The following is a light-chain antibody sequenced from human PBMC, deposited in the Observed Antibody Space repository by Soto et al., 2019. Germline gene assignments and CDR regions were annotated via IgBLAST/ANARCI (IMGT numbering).Light chain of an antibody. CDR3: QHLNSYPPSLP. Sequence: IQLTQSPSSLSASVGDRVTITCRASQGINSYLAWYQQKPGKAPNLLIHAASTLQSGIPSRFSGSGSGTDFTLTISSLQPEDFATYYCQHLNSYPPSLPFGGGTKVEIK. CDR2: AAS. CDR1: QGINSY. J-gene: IGKJ4*01. V-gene: IGKV1-9*01.